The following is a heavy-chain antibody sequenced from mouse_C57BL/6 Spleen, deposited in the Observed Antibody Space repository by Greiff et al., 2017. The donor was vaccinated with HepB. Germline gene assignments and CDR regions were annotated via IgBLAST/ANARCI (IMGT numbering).Heavy chain of an antibody. CDR1: GYSFTGYY. Sequence: VQLKQSGPELVKPGASVKISCKASGYSFTGYYMNWVKQSPEKSLEWIGEINPSTGGTTYNQKFKAKATLTVDKSSSTAYMQLKSLTSEDSAVYYCAREGLRRYFDVWGTGTTVTVSS. V-gene: IGHV1-42*01. CDR2: INPSTGGT. J-gene: IGHJ1*03. D-gene: IGHD2-4*01. CDR3: AREGLRRYFDV.